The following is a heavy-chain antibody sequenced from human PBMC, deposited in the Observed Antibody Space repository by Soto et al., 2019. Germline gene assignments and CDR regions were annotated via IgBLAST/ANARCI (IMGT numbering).Heavy chain of an antibody. CDR1: VFTFSSYA. CDR3: VKDVDFQDEHGYCSGGSCYSPSPFDY. V-gene: IGHV3-64D*06. J-gene: IGHJ4*02. CDR2: ISSNGGST. Sequence: PGGSLRLSCSASVFTFSSYAMHWVRQAPGKGLEYVSAISSNGGSTYYADSVKGRFTISRDNSKNTLYLQMSSLRAEDTAVYYCVKDVDFQDEHGYCSGGSCYSPSPFDYWGQGTLVTVSS. D-gene: IGHD2-15*01.